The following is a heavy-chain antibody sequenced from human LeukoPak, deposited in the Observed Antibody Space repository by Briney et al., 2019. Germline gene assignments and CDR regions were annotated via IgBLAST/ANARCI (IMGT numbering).Heavy chain of an antibody. CDR3: ARERITMVRGVIIMEWYFQH. CDR1: GYTFTGYY. CDR2: INPNSGGT. Sequence: ASVKVSCKASGYTFTGYYMHWVRQAPGQGLEWMGWINPNSGGTNYAQKFQGRVTMTRDTSISTAYMELSRLRSDDTAVYYCARERITMVRGVIIMEWYFQHWGQGTLVTVSS. J-gene: IGHJ1*01. V-gene: IGHV1-2*02. D-gene: IGHD3-10*01.